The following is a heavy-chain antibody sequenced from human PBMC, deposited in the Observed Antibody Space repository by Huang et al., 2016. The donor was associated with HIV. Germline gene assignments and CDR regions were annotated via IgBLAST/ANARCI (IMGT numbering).Heavy chain of an antibody. CDR2: FAPEHGET. V-gene: IGHV1-24*01. J-gene: IGHJ3*02. Sequence: QVQLVQSGAEVKKPGASVKVSCKVSGYTLTEISIHWVRQAHGKGLEWMGGFAPEHGETIYAQNFQGRVTMTEDTSTDTAYMELHSLRPEDTAVYYCAAGYDTYYDIWGQGTMVIASS. D-gene: IGHD2-21*01. CDR1: GYTLTEIS. CDR3: AAGYDTYYDI.